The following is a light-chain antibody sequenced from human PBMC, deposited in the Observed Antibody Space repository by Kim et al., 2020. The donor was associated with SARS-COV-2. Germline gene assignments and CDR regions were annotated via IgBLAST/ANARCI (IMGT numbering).Light chain of an antibody. V-gene: IGKV3-20*01. CDR2: GAS. CDR1: QSVSSNY. J-gene: IGKJ1*01. Sequence: SPGERATLSCRASQSVSSNYVAWYQQKRGQAPRLLIYGASSRATGIPDRFSGSGSGTDFTLIINRLEPEDFAVYFCQQYGSSFWTFGQGTKVDIK. CDR3: QQYGSSFWT.